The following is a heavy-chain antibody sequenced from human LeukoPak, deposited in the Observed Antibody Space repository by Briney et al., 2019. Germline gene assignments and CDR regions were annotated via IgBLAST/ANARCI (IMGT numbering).Heavy chain of an antibody. CDR1: GGSISSYY. CDR3: ARHPISIAVAAPFDP. CDR2: IYYSGST. J-gene: IGHJ5*02. D-gene: IGHD6-19*01. V-gene: IGHV4-59*08. Sequence: SETLSLTCTVSGGSISSYYWSWIRQPPGKGLEWIGYIYYSGSTNYNPSLKSRVTISVDTSKNQFSLKLSSVTAADTAVYYCARHPISIAVAAPFDPWGQGTLVTVSS.